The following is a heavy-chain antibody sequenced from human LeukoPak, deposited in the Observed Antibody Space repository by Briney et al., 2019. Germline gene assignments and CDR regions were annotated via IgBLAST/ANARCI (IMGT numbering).Heavy chain of an antibody. V-gene: IGHV3-53*01. CDR3: ARDPVYGSGRRRYYYYYGMDV. D-gene: IGHD3-10*01. J-gene: IGHJ6*02. Sequence: GGSLRLSCAASGLTLSSNYMSWVRQAPGKGMEWVSVIYSGGSTYYAASVKGRFTISRDNSKNTLYLQMNSLRAEDTAVYYCARDPVYGSGRRRYYYYYGMDVWGQGTTVTVSS. CDR2: IYSGGST. CDR1: GLTLSSNY.